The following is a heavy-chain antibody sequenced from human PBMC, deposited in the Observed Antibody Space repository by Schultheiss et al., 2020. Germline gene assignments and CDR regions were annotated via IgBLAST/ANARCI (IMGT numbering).Heavy chain of an antibody. Sequence: GESLKISCKASGYTFTSYDINWVRQATGQGLEWMGWMNPNSGNTGYAQKFQGRVTMTRNTSISTAYMELSSLRSEDTAVYYCARLAGTVFDYWGQGTLVTVSS. J-gene: IGHJ4*02. CDR3: ARLAGTVFDY. D-gene: IGHD6-13*01. CDR1: GYTFTSYD. CDR2: MNPNSGNT. V-gene: IGHV1-8*01.